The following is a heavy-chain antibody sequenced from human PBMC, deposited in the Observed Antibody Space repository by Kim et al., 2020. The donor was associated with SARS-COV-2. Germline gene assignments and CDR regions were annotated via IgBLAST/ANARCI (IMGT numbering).Heavy chain of an antibody. CDR2: MNPNSGNT. Sequence: ASVKVSCKASGYTLTSFDISWVRQATGQGLEWMGWMNPNSGNTGYIDKVQGRITMTWNISMSTAYMELSSLRSEDTAIYYCVRGGYSNTWFGARGGMDVWGQGTTVTVSS. CDR1: GYTLTSFD. CDR3: VRGGYSNTWFGARGGMDV. J-gene: IGHJ6*02. D-gene: IGHD3-10*01. V-gene: IGHV1-8*01.